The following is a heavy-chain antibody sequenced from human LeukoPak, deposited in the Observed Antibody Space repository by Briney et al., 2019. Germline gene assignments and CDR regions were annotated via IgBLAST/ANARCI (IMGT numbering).Heavy chain of an antibody. CDR3: ARDTVTTNYFDY. D-gene: IGHD4-17*01. Sequence: GGSLRLSCTASGFTFGDYAMSWFRQAPGKGLEWVSVIYSGGSANYADSVKGRFTISRDNSKNTLYLQMNSLRAEDTAVYYCARDTVTTNYFDYWGQGTLVTVSS. CDR1: GFTFGDYA. CDR2: IYSGGSA. V-gene: IGHV3-66*01. J-gene: IGHJ4*02.